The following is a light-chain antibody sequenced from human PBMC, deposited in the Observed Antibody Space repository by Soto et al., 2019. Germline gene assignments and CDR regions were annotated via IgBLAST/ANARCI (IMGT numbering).Light chain of an antibody. Sequence: IVLMQSPDTLSLSPGERATLSCRASRSLSSDYLAWYQQKPGQAPRLLFYHASRRATGTPDRFSGSGSGTDFTLTISRLEPEDFAVYYCQQYGNSPITFGQGTLLEIK. CDR3: QQYGNSPIT. J-gene: IGKJ5*01. V-gene: IGKV3-20*01. CDR2: HAS. CDR1: RSLSSDY.